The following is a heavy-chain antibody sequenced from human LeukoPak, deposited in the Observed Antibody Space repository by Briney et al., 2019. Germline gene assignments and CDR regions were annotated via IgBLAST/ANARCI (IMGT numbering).Heavy chain of an antibody. D-gene: IGHD3-10*01. CDR3: ARDHLLWFGEEYYFDY. CDR1: GGSISSYY. J-gene: IGHJ4*02. CDR2: IYHSGST. Sequence: SETPSLTCTVSGGSISSYYWNWIRQPPGKGLEWIGSIYHSGSTYYNPSLKSRVTISVDTSKNQFSLKLSSVTAADTAVYYCARDHLLWFGEEYYFDYWGQGTLVTVSS. V-gene: IGHV4-38-2*02.